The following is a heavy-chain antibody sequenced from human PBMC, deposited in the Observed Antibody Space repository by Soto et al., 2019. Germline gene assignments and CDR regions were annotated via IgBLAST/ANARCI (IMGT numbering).Heavy chain of an antibody. CDR2: INAGNGNT. J-gene: IGHJ4*02. D-gene: IGHD6-13*01. V-gene: IGHV1-3*01. CDR1: GYTFTSYA. Sequence: QVQLVQSGAEVKKPGASVKVSCKASGYTFTSYAMHWVRQAPGQRLEWMGWINAGNGNTKYSQKFQGRVTITRDTSASTAYMELSSPRSEDTAVYYCARWSLIAAAGRNFDYWGQGTLVTVSS. CDR3: ARWSLIAAAGRNFDY.